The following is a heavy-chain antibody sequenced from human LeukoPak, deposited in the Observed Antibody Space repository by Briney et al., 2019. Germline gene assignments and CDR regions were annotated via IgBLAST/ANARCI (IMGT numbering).Heavy chain of an antibody. CDR2: LNPNSGNT. D-gene: IGHD2-15*01. Sequence: ASVKLSCTGSGYSFSNYDINWERLAPGQRLGRGGWLNPNSGNTDYAQNFKGRVTFTRDTSISTDYMDLLSLRSEDTAITYCSKVPHIGYGGGGSCYRFDIWGQGTLVTVSS. V-gene: IGHV1-8*03. J-gene: IGHJ3*02. CDR3: SKVPHIGYGGGGSCYRFDI. CDR1: GYSFSNYD.